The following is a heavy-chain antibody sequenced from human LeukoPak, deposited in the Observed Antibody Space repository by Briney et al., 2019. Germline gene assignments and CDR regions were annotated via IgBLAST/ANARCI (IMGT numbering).Heavy chain of an antibody. CDR3: ARAGNNYGWFDP. Sequence: ASAKVSCKASGYTFTSYYLHWVRQAPGQGLQWMGIINPSGGSTSYAQKFQGRITMTRDTSTSTVYMELSSLRSEDTAMYYCARAGNNYGWFDPWGQGTLVTVSS. J-gene: IGHJ5*02. V-gene: IGHV1-46*01. D-gene: IGHD3-22*01. CDR2: INPSGGST. CDR1: GYTFTSYY.